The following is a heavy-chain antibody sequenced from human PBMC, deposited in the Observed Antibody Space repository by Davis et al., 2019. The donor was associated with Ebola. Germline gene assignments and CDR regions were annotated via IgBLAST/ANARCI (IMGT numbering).Heavy chain of an antibody. D-gene: IGHD2-2*01. CDR1: GYTFTSYG. CDR3: ARGAVIPAVPNYYGTDG. V-gene: IGHV1-18*01. Sequence: ASVKVSCKASGYTFTSYGISWVRQAPGQGLEWMGWISAYNGNTNYAQKFQGRVTMTRDTSTSTVYMELSSLRSEDTAVYYCARGAVIPAVPNYYGTDGLGQGTTVTVSS. J-gene: IGHJ6*02. CDR2: ISAYNGNT.